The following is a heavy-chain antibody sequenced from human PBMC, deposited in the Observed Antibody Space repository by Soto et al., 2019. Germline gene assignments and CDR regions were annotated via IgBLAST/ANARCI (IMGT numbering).Heavy chain of an antibody. V-gene: IGHV1-18*01. Sequence: QVQLVQSGAEVKKPGASVKVSCTASGYIFGHYGIIWVRQAPGQGLEWVGWISAYNGNTNYAQSLQGRVTMTTDTSTSTAYMELRSLRSDDTAVYYCTRYRFEGIYYDSSGYNHWFDPCGQGTLVTVSS. J-gene: IGHJ5*02. CDR2: ISAYNGNT. CDR3: TRYRFEGIYYDSSGYNHWFDP. D-gene: IGHD3-22*01. CDR1: GYIFGHYG.